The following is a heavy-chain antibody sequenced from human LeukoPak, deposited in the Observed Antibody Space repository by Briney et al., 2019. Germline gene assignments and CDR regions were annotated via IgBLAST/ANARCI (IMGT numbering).Heavy chain of an antibody. J-gene: IGHJ4*02. CDR1: GGTFSSYT. CDR2: IIPILGIA. CDR3: ARAIGGNSFDY. Sequence: GASVKASCKASGGTFSSYTISWVRQAPGQGLEWMGRIIPILGIANYAQKFQGRVTITADKSTSTAYMELSSLRSEDTAVYYCARAIGGNSFDYWGQGTLVTVSS. V-gene: IGHV1-69*02. D-gene: IGHD4-23*01.